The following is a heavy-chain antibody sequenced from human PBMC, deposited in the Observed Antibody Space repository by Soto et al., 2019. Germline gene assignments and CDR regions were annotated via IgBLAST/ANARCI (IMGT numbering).Heavy chain of an antibody. CDR1: GYSFTSYW. D-gene: IGHD3-10*01. CDR2: IYPGDSDT. CDR3: ASATGTIGRGDYYYMDV. Sequence: PGESLKISCKGSGYSFTSYWIGWVRQMPGKGLEWMGIIYPGDSDTRYSPSFQGQVTISADKSISTAYLQWSSLKASDTAMYYCASATGTIGRGDYYYMDVWGKGTTVPVSS. V-gene: IGHV5-51*01. J-gene: IGHJ6*03.